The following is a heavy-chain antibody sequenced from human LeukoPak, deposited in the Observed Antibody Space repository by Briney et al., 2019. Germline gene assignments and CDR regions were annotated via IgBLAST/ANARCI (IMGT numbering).Heavy chain of an antibody. CDR2: VHHSGNT. D-gene: IGHD3-22*01. V-gene: IGHV4-38-2*02. Sequence: SETLSLTCSVSGFSVSSGNYWGWIRQPPGRGLEWIGNVHHSGNTCYNMSLRSRVTLSLDTSRNQFSLSLTSVTAADTAVYFCARVRGSGYYYLPFDSWGRGALVTVSS. J-gene: IGHJ4*02. CDR1: GFSVSSGNY. CDR3: ARVRGSGYYYLPFDS.